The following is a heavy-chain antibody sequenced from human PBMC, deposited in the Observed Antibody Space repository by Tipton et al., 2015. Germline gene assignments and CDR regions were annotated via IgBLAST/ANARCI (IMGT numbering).Heavy chain of an antibody. CDR3: ACQDYDSLTRDYQTVDY. Sequence: LRLSCAVSAYSISSDYYWGWIRQPPGKGLEWIGSISHSGNTYHNPSLKSRVTMSRDTSKNQFSLKLTSGTAADTAVYYCACQDYDSLTRDYQTVDYWGQGTLVTVSS. D-gene: IGHD3-9*01. CDR2: ISHSGNT. V-gene: IGHV4-38-2*01. J-gene: IGHJ4*02. CDR1: AYSISSDYY.